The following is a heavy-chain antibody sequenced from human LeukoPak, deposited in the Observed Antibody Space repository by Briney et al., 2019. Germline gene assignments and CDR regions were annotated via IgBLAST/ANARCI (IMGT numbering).Heavy chain of an antibody. CDR1: GYTFTSYD. J-gene: IGHJ4*02. CDR2: MNPNSGNT. D-gene: IGHD1-20*01. CDR3: ARAVRRSGYYSGITGTTSRYYFDY. Sequence: GASVKVSCKASGYTFTSYDIKWVRQAPGQGLEWMGWMNPNSGNTVYAQKFQGRVTMNRNTSIRTAYMEMSSLRSEDTDVYYCARAVRRSGYYSGITGTTSRYYFDYWGQGTLVTVSS. V-gene: IGHV1-8*01.